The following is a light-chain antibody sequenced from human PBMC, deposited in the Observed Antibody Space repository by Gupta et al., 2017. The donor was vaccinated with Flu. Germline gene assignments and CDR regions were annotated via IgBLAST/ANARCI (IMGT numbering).Light chain of an antibody. V-gene: IGLV1-47*01. CDR2: RNN. CDR1: SSNIGSNY. J-gene: IGLJ2*01. CDR3: AAWDDSLRV. Sequence: QSVLTQPPSASGTPGQRVTISCSGSSSNIGSNYVYWYQQLPGTAPKLLIYRNNQRPSGVVDRFSGSKSGTSASLAISGLRSEDEADYYCAAWDDSLRVFGGGTKLTVL.